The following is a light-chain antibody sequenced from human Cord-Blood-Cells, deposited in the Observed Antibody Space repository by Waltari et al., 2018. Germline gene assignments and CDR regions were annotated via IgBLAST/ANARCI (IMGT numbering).Light chain of an antibody. Sequence: QSALTQPASVSGSPGQSITFSCTGTSSDVGSYNLASWYQQHPGKAPKLLIYKGSKRPSGVSNRFSGSKSGNTASLTISGLQAEDEADYYCCSYAGSSTWVFGGGTKLTVL. CDR3: CSYAGSSTWV. CDR2: KGS. J-gene: IGLJ3*02. CDR1: SSDVGSYNL. V-gene: IGLV2-23*01.